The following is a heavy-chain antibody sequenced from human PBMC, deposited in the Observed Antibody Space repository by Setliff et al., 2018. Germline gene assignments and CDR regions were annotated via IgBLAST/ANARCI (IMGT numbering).Heavy chain of an antibody. CDR2: IIPMFGTT. J-gene: IGHJ3*02. CDR1: GGTFSSYA. D-gene: IGHD1-26*01. V-gene: IGHV1-69*13. Sequence: SVKVSCKASGGTFSSYAIDWVRQAPGQGLEWMGGIIPMFGTTNYAQRFRGRVTITADESTTTAYLELSSLRSEDTAVYYCASPHRGGSYYDVFDIWGQGTMVTVSS. CDR3: ASPHRGGSYYDVFDI.